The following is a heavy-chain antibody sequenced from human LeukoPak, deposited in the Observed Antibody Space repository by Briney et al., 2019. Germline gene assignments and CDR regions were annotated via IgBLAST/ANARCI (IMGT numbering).Heavy chain of an antibody. CDR1: GFTFSNYW. D-gene: IGHD3-22*01. CDR2: IKSDGSST. Sequence: GGSLRLSCAASGFTFSNYWMHWVRQAPGKGLVWVSRIKSDGSSTTYADSVKGRFTISRDDAKNTLYLQMNSLRVEDTAVYYCTRRGGFYEGLDYWGQGTLVTVSS. V-gene: IGHV3-74*01. J-gene: IGHJ4*02. CDR3: TRRGGFYEGLDY.